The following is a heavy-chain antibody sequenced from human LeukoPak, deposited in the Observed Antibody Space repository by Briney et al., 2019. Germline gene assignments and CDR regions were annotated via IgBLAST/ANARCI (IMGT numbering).Heavy chain of an antibody. D-gene: IGHD3-10*01. CDR2: ISSSSSYI. J-gene: IGHJ6*03. CDR1: GFTFSSYS. CDR3: GREGSGCSGELLFSSSNYYYYYMEV. Sequence: PGGSLRLSCAASGFTFSSYSMNWVRQAPGKGLEWVSSISSSSSYIYYADSVKGRFTISRDNAKNSLYLQMNSLRAEDTAEYYCGREGSGCSGELLFSSSNYYYYYMEVWGKGTTVTVSS. V-gene: IGHV3-21*01.